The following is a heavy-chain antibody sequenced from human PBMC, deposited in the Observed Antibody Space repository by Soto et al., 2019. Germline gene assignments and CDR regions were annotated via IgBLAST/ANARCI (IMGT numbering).Heavy chain of an antibody. CDR3: VRDWSTFWGMDV. CDR2: IKQDGSEK. V-gene: IGHV3-7*01. Sequence: GGSLRLSCAASGFTFSTYWMNWVPQAPGKGLEWVANIKQDGSEKYYVDSVKGRFAISRDNAKDSLFLQMNNLRAEDTAVYYCVRDWSTFWGMDVWGQGTTVTVSS. CDR1: GFTFSTYW. J-gene: IGHJ6*02.